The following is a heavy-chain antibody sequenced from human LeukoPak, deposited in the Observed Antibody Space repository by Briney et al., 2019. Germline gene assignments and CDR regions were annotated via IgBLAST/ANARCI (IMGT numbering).Heavy chain of an antibody. CDR1: GGSISSGSYY. CDR3: ARIPNPSSLWFGEIDY. Sequence: SQTLSLTCTVSGGSISSGSYYWSWIRQPAGKGLEWIGRIYTSGSTNYNPSLKSRVTISVDTSRNQFSLKLSSVTAADTAVYYCARIPNPSSLWFGEIDYWGQGTLVTVSS. V-gene: IGHV4-61*02. J-gene: IGHJ4*02. D-gene: IGHD3-10*01. CDR2: IYTSGST.